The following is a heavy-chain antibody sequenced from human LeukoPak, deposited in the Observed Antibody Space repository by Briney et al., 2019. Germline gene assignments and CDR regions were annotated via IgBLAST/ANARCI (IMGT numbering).Heavy chain of an antibody. CDR1: GYTFTSYG. J-gene: IGHJ3*02. Sequence: GASVKVSCKASGYTFTSYGISWVRQAPGQGLEWMGWISAYNGNTSYAQKLQGRVTMTTDTSTSTAYMELRSLRSDDTAVYYCARDQPMIVVPDAFDIWGQGTMVTVSS. D-gene: IGHD3-22*01. CDR2: ISAYNGNT. CDR3: ARDQPMIVVPDAFDI. V-gene: IGHV1-18*01.